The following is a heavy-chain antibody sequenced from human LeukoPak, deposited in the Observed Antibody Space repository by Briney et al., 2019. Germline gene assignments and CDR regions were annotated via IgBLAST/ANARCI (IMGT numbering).Heavy chain of an antibody. J-gene: IGHJ5*02. D-gene: IGHD6-19*01. Sequence: GSLRLSCAASGFTFSSYAISWIRQPPGKGLEWIGEINHSGSTNYNPSLKSRVTISVDTSKNQFSLKLSSVTAADTAVYYCARAVPTVRGIAVAGTSSWFDPWGQGTLVTVSS. CDR1: GFTFSSYA. CDR2: INHSGST. V-gene: IGHV4-34*01. CDR3: ARAVPTVRGIAVAGTSSWFDP.